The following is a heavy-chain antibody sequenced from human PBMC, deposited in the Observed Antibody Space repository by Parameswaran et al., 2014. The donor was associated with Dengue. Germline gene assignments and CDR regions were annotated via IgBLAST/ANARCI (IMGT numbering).Heavy chain of an antibody. V-gene: IGHV4-34*01. J-gene: IGHJ4*02. CDR2: INHSGST. CDR1: GGSFSGYY. Sequence: SETLSLTCVVYGGSFSGYYWSWIRQPPGKGLEWIGEINHSGSTNYNLSLKSRVTISVDTSKNQFSLKLSSVTAADTAVYYCARRGSGSYYPLDYWGQGTLVTVSS. CDR3: ARRGSGSYYPLDY. D-gene: IGHD3-10*01.